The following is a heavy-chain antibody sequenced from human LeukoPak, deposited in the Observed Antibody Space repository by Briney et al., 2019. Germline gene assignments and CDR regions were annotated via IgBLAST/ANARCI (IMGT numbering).Heavy chain of an antibody. Sequence: PGGSLRLSCAASGFTFDDYAMHWVRQAPGKGLEWVSLISGDGGSTYYVDSVKGRFTISRDNSKNSLYLQMNSLRTEDTALYYCAKVVRGVYTDVDAFDIWGQGTMVTVSS. V-gene: IGHV3-43*02. J-gene: IGHJ3*02. CDR2: ISGDGGST. CDR1: GFTFDDYA. CDR3: AKVVRGVYTDVDAFDI. D-gene: IGHD3-10*02.